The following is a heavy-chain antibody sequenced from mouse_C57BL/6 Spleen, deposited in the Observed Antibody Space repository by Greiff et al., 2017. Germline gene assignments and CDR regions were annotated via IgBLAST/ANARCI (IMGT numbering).Heavy chain of an antibody. Sequence: VQLKEPGPELVKPGASVKMSCKASGYTFTDYNMHWVKQSHGKSLEWIGDINPNNGSTSYNQKFKGKATLTVNKSSSTAYMELRSLTSEDSAVYYYAIPSFITTVANWYFDVWGTGTTVTVSS. CDR3: AIPSFITTVANWYFDV. D-gene: IGHD1-1*01. V-gene: IGHV1-22*01. CDR1: GYTFTDYN. CDR2: INPNNGST. J-gene: IGHJ1*03.